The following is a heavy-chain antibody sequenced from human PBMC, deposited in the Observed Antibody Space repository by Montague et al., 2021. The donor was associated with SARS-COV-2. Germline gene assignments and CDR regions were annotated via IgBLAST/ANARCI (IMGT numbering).Heavy chain of an antibody. J-gene: IGHJ4*02. CDR1: GGSISSGGYY. CDR2: IYCSGST. Sequence: TLSLTCTVSGGSISSGGYYWSWIRQPPGKGLEWIGYIYCSGSTYYNPSLKSRVTISVDTSKNQFSLKLSSVTAADTAVYYCACYVDGSGWLNPRGSGTFDYWGQGTLVTVSS. CDR3: ACYVDGSGWLNPRGSGTFDY. D-gene: IGHD6-19*01. V-gene: IGHV4-31*03.